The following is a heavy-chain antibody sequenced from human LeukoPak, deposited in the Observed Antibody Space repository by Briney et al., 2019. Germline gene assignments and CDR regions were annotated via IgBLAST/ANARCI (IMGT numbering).Heavy chain of an antibody. J-gene: IGHJ3*02. CDR1: GFTFSNYW. V-gene: IGHV3-74*01. CDR3: ARRRPGFFALDI. Sequence: GGSLRLSCAASGFTFSNYWMHWVRQGPGKGLVWVSRINSDGSSIAYADSVKGGVVISRDNDRNTLYLQINSLRVEDTAVYYCARRRPGFFALDIWGQGTLVTVSS. CDR2: INSDGSSI.